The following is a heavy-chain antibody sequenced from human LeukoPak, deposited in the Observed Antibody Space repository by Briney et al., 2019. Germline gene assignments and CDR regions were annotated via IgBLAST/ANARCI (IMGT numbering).Heavy chain of an antibody. CDR2: ICPGASER. D-gene: IGHD2-15*01. Sequence: GESLKISCKVSGYNFADYWIGWVRQQPGKGEELIGIICPGASERKYSPSFQGRVTFSVDNSSTTAYIRWKSLEAADSDMSYCARHGRTEKWSVDYWGQGTLVTVAS. V-gene: IGHV5-51*01. J-gene: IGHJ4*02. CDR1: GYNFADYW. CDR3: ARHGRTEKWSVDY.